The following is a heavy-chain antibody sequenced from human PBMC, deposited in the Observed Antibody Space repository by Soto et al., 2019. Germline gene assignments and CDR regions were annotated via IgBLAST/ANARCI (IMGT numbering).Heavy chain of an antibody. V-gene: IGHV3-23*01. J-gene: IGHJ3*02. D-gene: IGHD4-17*01. CDR3: AKEFTTVTESDAFDM. CDR2: ISGSGDTT. CDR1: GFIFSSYA. Sequence: EVHLLESGGGLVQPGGSLRLSCEASGFIFSSYAISWVRQAPGKGLAWVSVISGSGDTTYYADSVKGRRTISRDNSRNTLYLQMDSLRAGDTALYHCAKEFTTVTESDAFDMWGRGTMVTVSS.